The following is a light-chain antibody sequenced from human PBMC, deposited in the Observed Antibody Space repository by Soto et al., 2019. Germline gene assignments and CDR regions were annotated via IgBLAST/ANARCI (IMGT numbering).Light chain of an antibody. CDR2: GAS. J-gene: IGKJ5*01. Sequence: EIVLTQSPATLSLSPGERATLSCRASQSVSSYLAWYQQKPGQAPRVLIYGASTTAPGIPARFSGSGSGTDFTLTISSLEPEDSAVYYCQQRNVWPPVAFGQGTRLETK. V-gene: IGKV3-11*01. CDR3: QQRNVWPPVA. CDR1: QSVSSY.